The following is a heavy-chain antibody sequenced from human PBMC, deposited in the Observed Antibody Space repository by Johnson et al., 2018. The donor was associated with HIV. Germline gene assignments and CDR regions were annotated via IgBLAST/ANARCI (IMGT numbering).Heavy chain of an antibody. J-gene: IGHJ3*02. CDR3: VRPTTILTNDAFNI. D-gene: IGHD3-9*01. Sequence: VQLVESGGGLVQPGGSLRLSCAASGYTFSNYWMTWVRQAPGKGLEWVATINNDGGEKYHVDSVKGRFTVSRDHAKNSLYLQMNSLRAEDTAVYYCVRPTTILTNDAFNIWGQGTMVTVSS. CDR2: INNDGGEK. CDR1: GYTFSNYW. V-gene: IGHV3-7*05.